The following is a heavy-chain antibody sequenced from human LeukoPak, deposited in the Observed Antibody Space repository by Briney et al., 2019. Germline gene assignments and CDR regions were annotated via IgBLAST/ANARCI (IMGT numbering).Heavy chain of an antibody. CDR3: ARARIVGATLDY. Sequence: SETLSLTCTVSGGSISGYYWNWIRQPPGKGLEWIGEINHSGSTNYNPSLKSRVTIPVDTSKNQFSLKLSSVTAADTAVYYCARARIVGATLDYWGQGTLVTVSS. J-gene: IGHJ4*02. V-gene: IGHV4-34*01. D-gene: IGHD1-26*01. CDR1: GGSISGYY. CDR2: INHSGST.